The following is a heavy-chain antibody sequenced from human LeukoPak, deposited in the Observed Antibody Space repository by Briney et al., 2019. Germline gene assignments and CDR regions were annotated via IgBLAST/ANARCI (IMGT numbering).Heavy chain of an antibody. J-gene: IGHJ3*02. CDR2: INHSGST. CDR1: GGSFSGYY. Sequence: PSETLSLTCAVYGGSFSGYYWSWIRHPPGKGLEWIGEINHSGSTNYNPSLKSRVTISVDTSKNQFSLKLSSVTAADTAVHYCARPRIAVAGNAFDIWGQGTMVTVSS. CDR3: ARPRIAVAGNAFDI. D-gene: IGHD6-19*01. V-gene: IGHV4-34*01.